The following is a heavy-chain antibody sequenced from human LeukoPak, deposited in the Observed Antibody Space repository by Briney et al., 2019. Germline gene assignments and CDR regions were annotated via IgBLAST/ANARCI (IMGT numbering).Heavy chain of an antibody. CDR3: ARGVVVTAILDY. V-gene: IGHV4-59*08. J-gene: IGHJ4*02. CDR2: IYYSGST. D-gene: IGHD2-21*02. CDR1: GDSISTYY. Sequence: SETLSPTCTVTGDSISTYYWSWIRQPPGKGLEWIGYIYYSGSTNYNPSLKSRVTISVDTSKNEFSLKLSSVTAADTAVYYCARGVVVTAILDYWGQGTLVTVSS.